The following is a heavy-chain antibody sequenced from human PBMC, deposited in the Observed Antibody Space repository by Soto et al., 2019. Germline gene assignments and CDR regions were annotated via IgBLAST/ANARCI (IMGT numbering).Heavy chain of an antibody. Sequence: LRNCFASCRCTVRSFSRSWDRNTPGKGLEWVSTISSNSAYIYYTDALRGGFTISRDNAKNSLHLQMNSLRAEDTAVYFCSRDASRNSSARAWFAPRRPGTPVPVSS. CDR3: SRDASRNSSARAWFAP. CDR1: RCTVRSFS. D-gene: IGHD6-13*01. CDR2: ISSNSAYI. J-gene: IGHJ5*02. V-gene: IGHV3-21*01.